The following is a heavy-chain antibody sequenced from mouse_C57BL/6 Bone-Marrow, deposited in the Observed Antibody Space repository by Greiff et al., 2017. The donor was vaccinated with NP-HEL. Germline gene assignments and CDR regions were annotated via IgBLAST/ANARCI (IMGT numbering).Heavy chain of an antibody. J-gene: IGHJ4*01. Sequence: VQLQQSGPELVRPGASVKISCKAPGYTFTSHWMQWVRQRPGQGSEWTGEIFPGSGSTFYNEKFKGKATLTVDPSSSTAYMQLSSLTTEDSAVYFCARDYDALYAMDYWGQGTSVTGSS. CDR2: IFPGSGST. D-gene: IGHD2-4*01. CDR1: GYTFTSHW. V-gene: IGHV1-56*01. CDR3: ARDYDALYAMDY.